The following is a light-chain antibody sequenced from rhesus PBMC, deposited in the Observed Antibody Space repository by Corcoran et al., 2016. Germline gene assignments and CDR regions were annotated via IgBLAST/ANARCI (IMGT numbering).Light chain of an antibody. J-gene: IGKJ3*01. CDR3: QQYSSRPVT. V-gene: IGKV1-22*01. Sequence: DIQMTQSPSSLSASVGDTVTITCRASQGISSWLAWYQQKPGKDPKLLIYKASSLESGVPSRFSVSGSGKDFTLTISSLHSEDFATYYCQQYSSRPVTFGPGTKLDIK. CDR1: QGISSW. CDR2: KAS.